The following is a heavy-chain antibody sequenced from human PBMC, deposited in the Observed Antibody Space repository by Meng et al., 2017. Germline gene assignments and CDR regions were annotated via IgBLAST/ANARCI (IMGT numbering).Heavy chain of an antibody. J-gene: IGHJ4*02. V-gene: IGHV3-33*01. CDR2: IWYDGSNK. CDR1: GFTFSSYA. CDR3: ARETLLAVAGHYDY. D-gene: IGHD6-19*01. Sequence: VARVELGGGVVLPGRSLEPSVAAFGFTFSSYAMHWVRQAPGKGLEWVAVIWYDGSNKYYVDSVKGRFTISRDNSKNTLYLQMNSLRAEDTAVYYCARETLLAVAGHYDYWGQGTLVTVSS.